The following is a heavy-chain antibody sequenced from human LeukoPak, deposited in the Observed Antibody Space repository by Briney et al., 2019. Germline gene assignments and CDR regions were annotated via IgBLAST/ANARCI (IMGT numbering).Heavy chain of an antibody. CDR2: ISGSGGST. D-gene: IGHD3-10*01. Sequence: GGSLRLSCAASGFTFSSYAMSWVRQAPGKGLEWVSAISGSGGSTYYADSVKGRFTISRDNSKNTLYLQMISLRAEDTAVYYCAKGNRYYYGSGSYSNSYYFDYWGQGTLVTVSS. V-gene: IGHV3-23*01. J-gene: IGHJ4*02. CDR3: AKGNRYYYGSGSYSNSYYFDY. CDR1: GFTFSSYA.